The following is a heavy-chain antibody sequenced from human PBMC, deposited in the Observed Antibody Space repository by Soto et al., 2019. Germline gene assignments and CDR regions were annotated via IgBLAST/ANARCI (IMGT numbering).Heavy chain of an antibody. J-gene: IGHJ4*02. V-gene: IGHV4-59*08. CDR3: ARHFVAVVIKGWGY. CDR2: LYNTGST. CDR1: GGSISRYY. Sequence: SETLSLTCTVSGGSISRYYWSWIRQPPGKGLEWIGYLYNTGSTIYNPSLRSRVSMSVDTSKNQFSLKLISVTAADTAVYYCARHFVAVVIKGWGYWGQGKLVTSPQ. D-gene: IGHD3-10*01.